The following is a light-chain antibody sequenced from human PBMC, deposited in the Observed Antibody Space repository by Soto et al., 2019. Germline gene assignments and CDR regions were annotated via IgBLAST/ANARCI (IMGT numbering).Light chain of an antibody. CDR1: SSNIGAGYD. CDR2: GNS. Sequence: QSVLTQPPSVSGAPGQRVTISCTGTSSNIGAGYDVHWYQQLPGTAPKLLIYGNSNRPSGVPDRFSGSKSGTSASLAITGLQAEEEADYYCQSYGSSLTDVFGTGTKLTVL. CDR3: QSYGSSLTDV. V-gene: IGLV1-40*01. J-gene: IGLJ1*01.